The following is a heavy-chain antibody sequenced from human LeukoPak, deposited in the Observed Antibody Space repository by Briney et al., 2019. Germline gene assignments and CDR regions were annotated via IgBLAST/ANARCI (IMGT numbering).Heavy chain of an antibody. CDR3: ARGGYDSTTPPQTYYYYGMDV. J-gene: IGHJ6*02. Sequence: ASVNVSCKASGYTFTSFDFNWVRQAPGQGLEWMGIINPSGGRTSYAQKFQGRVTMTRDTSTSTVYMELSSLRSEDTAVYYCARGGYDSTTPPQTYYYYGMDVWGQGTTVTVSS. CDR1: GYTFTSFD. CDR2: INPSGGRT. V-gene: IGHV1-46*01. D-gene: IGHD3-3*01.